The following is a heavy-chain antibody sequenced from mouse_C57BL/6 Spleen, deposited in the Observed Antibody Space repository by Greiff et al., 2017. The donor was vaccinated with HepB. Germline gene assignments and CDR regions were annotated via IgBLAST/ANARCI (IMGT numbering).Heavy chain of an antibody. CDR1: GFTFTDYY. J-gene: IGHJ3*01. V-gene: IGHV7-3*01. CDR2: IRNKANGYTT. D-gene: IGHD3-3*01. Sequence: EVQGVESGGGLVQPGGSLSLSCAASGFTFTDYYMSWVRQPPGKALEWLGFIRNKANGYTTEYSASVKGRFTISRDNSLSILYLQMNALRAEDSATYYCARYMRDGFAYWGQGTLVTVSA. CDR3: ARYMRDGFAY.